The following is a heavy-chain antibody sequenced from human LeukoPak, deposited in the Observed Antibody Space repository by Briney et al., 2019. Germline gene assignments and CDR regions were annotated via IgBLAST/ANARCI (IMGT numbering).Heavy chain of an antibody. CDR3: ARDVLGFYYDSSGYSPYPQDY. Sequence: GGSLRLSCAASGFTFDDYGMSWVRHAPGKGLEWVSGINWNGGSTDYADSVKGRFTISRDNAKNSLYLQMNSLRAEDTALYYCARDVLGFYYDSSGYSPYPQDYWGQGTLVTVSS. J-gene: IGHJ4*02. D-gene: IGHD3-22*01. V-gene: IGHV3-20*04. CDR1: GFTFDDYG. CDR2: INWNGGST.